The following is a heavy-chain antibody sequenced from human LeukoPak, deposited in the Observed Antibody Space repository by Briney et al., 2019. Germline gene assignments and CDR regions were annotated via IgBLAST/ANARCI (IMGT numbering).Heavy chain of an antibody. CDR2: IYYSGST. CDR1: GDSISSYY. Sequence: PSETLSLTCTVSGDSISSYYWSWIRQPPGKGLEWIGYIYYSGSTNYSPSLKSRVTFSVDTSKKQFSLKLTSVTAADTAVYYCARGVYIAAAQYAYWGQGTLVTVSS. V-gene: IGHV4-59*01. J-gene: IGHJ4*02. D-gene: IGHD6-13*01. CDR3: ARGVYIAAAQYAY.